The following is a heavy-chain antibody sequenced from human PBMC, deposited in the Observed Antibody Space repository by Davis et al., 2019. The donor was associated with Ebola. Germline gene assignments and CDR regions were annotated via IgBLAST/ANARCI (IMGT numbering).Heavy chain of an antibody. CDR2: IIPVVDTK. V-gene: IGHV1-69*04. J-gene: IGHJ4*02. CDR3: ARELWIQPPDY. CDR1: GGTFTNYA. Sequence: SVKVSCKTSGGTFTNYAVNWVRQAPGQGLEWMGRIIPVVDTKDYAQKFQGRVTLTADKATNTAYMELSGLRFDDTAVYYCARELWIQPPDYWGQGTLVTVSS. D-gene: IGHD5-18*01.